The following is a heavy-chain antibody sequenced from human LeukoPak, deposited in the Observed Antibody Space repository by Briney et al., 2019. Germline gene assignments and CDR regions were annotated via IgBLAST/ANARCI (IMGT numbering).Heavy chain of an antibody. Sequence: ASVKVSCKASGYSFTGYYMHWVRQAPGQRPEWMGWINPHSGDTESAQKFQGRVTMTRDTSINTAYMELTRLKSDDTGVYYCATSGPDFLPVSPLLDFWGQGTLVTVSS. CDR1: GYSFTGYY. CDR2: INPHSGDT. V-gene: IGHV1-2*02. D-gene: IGHD2/OR15-2a*01. J-gene: IGHJ4*02. CDR3: ATSGPDFLPVSPLLDF.